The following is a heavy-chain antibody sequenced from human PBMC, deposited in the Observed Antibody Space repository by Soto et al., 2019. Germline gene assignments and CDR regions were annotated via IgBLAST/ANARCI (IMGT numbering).Heavy chain of an antibody. CDR3: ASGLVTTLHY. Sequence: KVSCKTSGFTFSGSAMHWVRQASGKGLEWVGRIRSKANSYATAYTASVKGRFTIPRDDSKNTVYLQMNSLKIDDTAVYYCASGLVTTLHYWGQGTLVTVSS. D-gene: IGHD4-17*01. CDR2: IRSKANSYAT. CDR1: GFTFSGSA. V-gene: IGHV3-73*01. J-gene: IGHJ4*02.